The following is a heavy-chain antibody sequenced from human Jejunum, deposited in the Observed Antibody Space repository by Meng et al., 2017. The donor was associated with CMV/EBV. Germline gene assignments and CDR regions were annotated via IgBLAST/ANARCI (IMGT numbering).Heavy chain of an antibody. V-gene: IGHV3-30*04. J-gene: IGHJ6*02. CDR3: AKAIGDYGVYYYYGMDV. Sequence: FNTYAMNWVRQAPGKGLEWVALISHDGNIKYHADSVKGRFTISRDNSKNTLYLQMNSLRAEDTAVYYCAKAIGDYGVYYYYGMDVWGQGTTVTVSS. CDR1: FNTYA. D-gene: IGHD4-17*01. CDR2: ISHDGNIK.